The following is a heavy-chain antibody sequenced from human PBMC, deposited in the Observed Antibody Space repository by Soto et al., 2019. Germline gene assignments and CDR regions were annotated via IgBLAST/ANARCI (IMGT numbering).Heavy chain of an antibody. D-gene: IGHD1-1*01. CDR3: ARDRRDRYNPFDY. CDR1: GGTFSNYA. Sequence: QVQLVQSGAEVKKPGSSVKVSCKASGGTFSNYAINWVRQAPGQGREWMGGIIPIHDTIDYARKFRGRVTISADESNGTAYMELSSLRSEDTAIYYCARDRRDRYNPFDYWGQGTLVTVSS. V-gene: IGHV1-69*01. J-gene: IGHJ4*02. CDR2: IIPIHDTI.